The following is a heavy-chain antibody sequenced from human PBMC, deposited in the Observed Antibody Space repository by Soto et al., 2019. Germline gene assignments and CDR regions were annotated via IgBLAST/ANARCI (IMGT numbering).Heavy chain of an antibody. CDR2: TYYRSKWYY. V-gene: IGHV6-1*01. D-gene: IGHD6-19*01. CDR1: GDSVSSNSAA. CDR3: ARDVGRGRWLPLGAFDI. J-gene: IGHJ3*02. Sequence: QVQLQQSGPGLVKPSQTLSLTCAISGDSVSSNSAAWNWIRQSPSRGLEWLGRTYYRSKWYYDYAGSVNSRRTINPDTSKTKFSLQLNSVTPEDTAVYYCARDVGRGRWLPLGAFDIWGQGTMVTVSS.